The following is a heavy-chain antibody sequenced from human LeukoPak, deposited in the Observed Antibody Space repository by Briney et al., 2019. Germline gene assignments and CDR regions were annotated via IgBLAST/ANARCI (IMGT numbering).Heavy chain of an antibody. CDR2: ISGSGGST. V-gene: IGHV3-23*01. CDR3: AKGGSYGGWYFDL. D-gene: IGHD1-26*01. J-gene: IGHJ2*01. Sequence: PGGSLRLSCAASGFTFSSYAMSWVRQAPGKGLEWVSAISGSGGSTYYADSVKGRFTISRDNSKNTLYLQVNSLRAEDTAVYYCAKGGSYGGWYFDLWGRGTLVTVSS. CDR1: GFTFSSYA.